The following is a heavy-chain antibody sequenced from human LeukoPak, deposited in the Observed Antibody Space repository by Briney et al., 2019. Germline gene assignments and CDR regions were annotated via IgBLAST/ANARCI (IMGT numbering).Heavy chain of an antibody. J-gene: IGHJ4*02. CDR1: GFTFDDYA. D-gene: IGHD1-26*01. CDR3: AKGSTGSFLTDY. CDR2: ISWNSGSI. Sequence: GRSLRLSCAASGFTFDDYAMHWVRQAPGKGLEWVSGISWNSGSIGYADSVKGRFTISRDNAKKSLFLRMNSLRAEDTALYYCAKGSTGSFLTDYWGQGTLVTVSS. V-gene: IGHV3-9*01.